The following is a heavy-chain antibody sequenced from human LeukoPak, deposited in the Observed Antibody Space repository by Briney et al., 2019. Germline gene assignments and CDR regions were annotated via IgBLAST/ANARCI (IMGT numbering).Heavy chain of an antibody. CDR2: INPNSGGT. CDR3: AKVHSSAWLRY. D-gene: IGHD6-19*01. CDR1: GYTFTGYY. V-gene: IGHV1-2*02. Sequence: ASVKVSFKASGYTFTGYYMHWVRQAPGQGLEWMGWINPNSGGTNYAQKFQGRVTMTRDTSIGTAYMELSRLRSDDTAVYYCAKVHSSAWLRYWGQGTLVTVSS. J-gene: IGHJ4*02.